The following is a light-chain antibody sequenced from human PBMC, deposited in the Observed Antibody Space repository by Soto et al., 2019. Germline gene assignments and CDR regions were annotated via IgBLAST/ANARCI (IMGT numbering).Light chain of an antibody. J-gene: IGKJ5*01. Sequence: EMVMTQSPATLSVSPGERATLSCRASQSVSSKLAWYQQKPGQAPRLLIYDTSTRATGIPARFSGSGSGTEFTLTISSLQSQDFAVYYCQQRSNPITFGQGTRLEIK. V-gene: IGKV3-15*01. CDR2: DTS. CDR1: QSVSSK. CDR3: QQRSNPIT.